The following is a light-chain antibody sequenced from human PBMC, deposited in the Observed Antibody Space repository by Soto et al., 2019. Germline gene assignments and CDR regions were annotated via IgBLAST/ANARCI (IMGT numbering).Light chain of an antibody. CDR3: SSYTGTSTLV. CDR2: EVS. V-gene: IGLV2-14*01. CDR1: SSDVGGYNY. Sequence: QSVLSQHASVSGSPGQSITISCAGTSSDVGGYNYVSWYQQHPGKAPKLMISEVSNRPSGVSNRFSGSKSGNTASLTISGLQAEDEADYYCSSYTGTSTLVFGGGTQVTVL. J-gene: IGLJ3*02.